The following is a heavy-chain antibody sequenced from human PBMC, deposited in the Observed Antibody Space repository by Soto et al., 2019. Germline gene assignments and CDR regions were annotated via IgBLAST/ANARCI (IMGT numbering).Heavy chain of an antibody. V-gene: IGHV4-39*01. Sequence: PXETLTLTCTVSGFSFSSCTICWVWIRPPQGLGLVWVGSIYYSGSTYYNPSLKTRVTISVDTSKTQFSLKLRSVTAADTAVYYCARHGAGILDYSGGSCYPKNFQYWGQGTLVTVSS. J-gene: IGHJ1*01. CDR2: IYYSGST. D-gene: IGHD2-15*01. CDR1: GFSFSSCTIC. CDR3: ARHGAGILDYSGGSCYPKNFQY.